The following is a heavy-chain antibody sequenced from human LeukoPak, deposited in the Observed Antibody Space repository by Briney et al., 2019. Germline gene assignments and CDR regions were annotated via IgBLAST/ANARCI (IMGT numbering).Heavy chain of an antibody. Sequence: PGGSLRLSCAASGFTFNNYAMSWVRQAPGKGLEWVSVISGSGDSTYYADSVKGRFTISRDNSKNTLYLQVNSLRAEDTALYFCAAHKWRTATTAADYWGQGTLVTVSS. V-gene: IGHV3-23*01. CDR2: ISGSGDST. D-gene: IGHD4-17*01. CDR1: GFTFNNYA. J-gene: IGHJ4*02. CDR3: AAHKWRTATTAADY.